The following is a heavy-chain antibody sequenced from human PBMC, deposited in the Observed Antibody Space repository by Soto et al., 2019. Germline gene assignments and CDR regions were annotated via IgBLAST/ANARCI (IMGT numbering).Heavy chain of an antibody. V-gene: IGHV3-23*01. Sequence: AGSLRLSCVASGFDFSTYAMSWVRQAPGKGREWVSVIGEGGVSRVYADAVKGRFTISRDNSKNTLYLQMTSLRVDDTAMYYCARDSVTRVSSDIPGMDVWGQGTTVTVYS. D-gene: IGHD3-10*01. CDR3: ARDSVTRVSSDIPGMDV. CDR1: GFDFSTYA. CDR2: IGEGGVSR. J-gene: IGHJ6*02.